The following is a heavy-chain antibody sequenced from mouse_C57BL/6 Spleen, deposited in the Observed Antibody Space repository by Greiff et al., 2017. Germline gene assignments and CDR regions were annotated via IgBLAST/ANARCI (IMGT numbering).Heavy chain of an antibody. CDR1: GYTFTSYW. V-gene: IGHV1-61*01. CDR2: IYPSDSET. J-gene: IGHJ2*01. D-gene: IGHD2-3*01. CDR3: ARSDGYLDY. Sequence: VKLQQPGAELVRPGSSVKLSCKASGYTFTSYWMDWVKQRPGQGLEWIGNIYPSDSETHYNQKFKDKATLTVDKSSSTAYMQLSSLTSEDSAVYYWARSDGYLDYWSQGTTLTVSS.